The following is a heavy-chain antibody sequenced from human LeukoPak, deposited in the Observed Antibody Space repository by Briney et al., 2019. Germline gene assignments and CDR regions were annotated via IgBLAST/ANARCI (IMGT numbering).Heavy chain of an antibody. CDR2: ISGSGGST. J-gene: IGHJ4*02. V-gene: IGHV3-23*01. CDR1: GFTFSSYA. CDR3: AKDLTRSSGYYLDY. Sequence: PGGSLRLSCAASGFTFSSYAMSWVRQAPGKGLEWVSAISGSGGSTYYADSVKGRFTISRDNSKNTLYLQMNSLRAEDTAVYYCAKDLTRSSGYYLDYWGQGTLVTVSS. D-gene: IGHD3-22*01.